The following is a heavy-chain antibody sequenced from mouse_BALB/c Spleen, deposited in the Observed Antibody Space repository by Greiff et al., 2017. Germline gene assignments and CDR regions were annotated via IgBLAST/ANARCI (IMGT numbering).Heavy chain of an antibody. D-gene: IGHD4-1*01. CDR1: GFTFSSFG. J-gene: IGHJ4*01. Sequence: EVKLVESGGGLVQPGGSRKLSCAASGFTFSSFGMHWVRQAPEKGLEWVAYISSGSSTIYYADTVKGRFTISRDNPKNTLFLQMTSLRSEDTAMYYCARTGTDYAMDYWGQGTSVTVSS. CDR2: ISSGSSTI. V-gene: IGHV5-17*02. CDR3: ARTGTDYAMDY.